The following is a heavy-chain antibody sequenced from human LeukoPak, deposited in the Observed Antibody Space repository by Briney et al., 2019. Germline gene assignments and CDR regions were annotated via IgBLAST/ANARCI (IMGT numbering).Heavy chain of an antibody. CDR1: GFDSNQYW. CDR2: MSPDGRAI. V-gene: IGHV3-7*01. D-gene: IGHD3-16*01. Sequence: PGGSLRLSCAASGFDSNQYWLTWIRQTPDKGLEWTAHMSPDGRAIYYGDFVKGRFTISRDNAKKSVYLQMNSLRVEDTAVYYCVAESMNYWGQGVLVTVSS. J-gene: IGHJ4*02. CDR3: VAESMNY.